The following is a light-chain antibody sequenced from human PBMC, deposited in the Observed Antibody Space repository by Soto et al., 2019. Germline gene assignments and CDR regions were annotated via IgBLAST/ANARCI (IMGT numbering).Light chain of an antibody. Sequence: QSALTQPASVSGSPGQSITISCTGTSSDVGGYNYVSWYQQYPGKAPKDMIYEVSNRPSRVSNRCSGSKSGNTASLTISGLEAEDEADYYCSSYTGSSPHVFGTGTKLTVL. V-gene: IGLV2-14*01. J-gene: IGLJ1*01. CDR1: SSDVGGYNY. CDR3: SSYTGSSPHV. CDR2: EVS.